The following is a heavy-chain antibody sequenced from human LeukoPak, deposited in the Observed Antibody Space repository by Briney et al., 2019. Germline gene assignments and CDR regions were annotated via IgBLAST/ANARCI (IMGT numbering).Heavy chain of an antibody. D-gene: IGHD5-24*01. CDR1: GDSIRTTRY. Sequence: NPSETLSLTCTVSGDSIRTTRYWGWIRQPPGKGLEWIGAVYFSGSTYYNPSLKSRVIISVDTSKNQFYLKLTSVTAADTAVYYCATQGYNNQTMDLWGQGTTVTVSS. CDR3: ATQGYNNQTMDL. V-gene: IGHV4-39*01. CDR2: VYFSGST. J-gene: IGHJ6*02.